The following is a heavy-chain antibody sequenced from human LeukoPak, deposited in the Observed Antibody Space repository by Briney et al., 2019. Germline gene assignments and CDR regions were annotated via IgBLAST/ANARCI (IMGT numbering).Heavy chain of an antibody. CDR1: GGTFSIYA. Sequence: GASVTVSFTASGGTFSIYAISWVRQAPGQGLEWMGGIIPIFGTANYAQKFQGRVTITADESTSTAYMELSSLRSEDTAVYYCAREGGVTENYFDYWGQGTLVTVSS. CDR3: AREGGVTENYFDY. D-gene: IGHD3-16*01. V-gene: IGHV1-69*13. CDR2: IIPIFGTA. J-gene: IGHJ4*02.